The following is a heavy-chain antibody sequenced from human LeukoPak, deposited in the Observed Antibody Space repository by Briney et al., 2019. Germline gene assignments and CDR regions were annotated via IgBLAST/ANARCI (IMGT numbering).Heavy chain of an antibody. V-gene: IGHV5-51*01. CDR2: IYPGDSDT. Sequence: GESLKISCKGSGYRFASYWIGWVRQMPGKGLEWMGIIYPGDSDTRYSPSFQGQVTISADKSISTAYLQWSSLKASDTAMYYCARARRYCSSTSCLYDWFDPWGQGTLVTVSS. J-gene: IGHJ5*02. CDR3: ARARRYCSSTSCLYDWFDP. D-gene: IGHD2-2*01. CDR1: GYRFASYW.